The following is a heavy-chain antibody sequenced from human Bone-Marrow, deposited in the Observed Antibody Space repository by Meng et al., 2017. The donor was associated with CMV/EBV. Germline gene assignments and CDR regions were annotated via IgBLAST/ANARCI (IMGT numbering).Heavy chain of an antibody. Sequence: TVSGGSVSSGSYYWSWIRQPPGKGLEWMGYIYYSGSTNYNPSLKSRVTISVDTSKNQFSLKLSSVTAADTAVYYCARTTVTTHSSDYWGQGTLVTVSS. V-gene: IGHV4-61*01. CDR2: IYYSGST. CDR3: ARTTVTTHSSDY. D-gene: IGHD4-17*01. CDR1: GGSVSSGSYY. J-gene: IGHJ4*02.